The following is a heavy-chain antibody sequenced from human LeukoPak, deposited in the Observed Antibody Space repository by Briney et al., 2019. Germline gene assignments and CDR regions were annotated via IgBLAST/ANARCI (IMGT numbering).Heavy chain of an antibody. CDR3: ARDFGTTGWHTFDY. Sequence: SQTLSLTCVVSGDSVSSKNGAWNWIRQSPSRGLEWLGRTYYRSKWCNDYAESMEGRMTISQDTSKNQYSLHLNSVTPDDTAVYNCARDFGTTGWHTFDYWGQGTLVTVSS. J-gene: IGHJ4*02. D-gene: IGHD6-19*01. CDR1: GDSVSSKNGA. V-gene: IGHV6-1*01. CDR2: TYYRSKWCN.